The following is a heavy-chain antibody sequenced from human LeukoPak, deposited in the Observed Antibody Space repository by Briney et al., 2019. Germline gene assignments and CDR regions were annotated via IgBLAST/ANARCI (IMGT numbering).Heavy chain of an antibody. CDR3: AKEGARLGTAVSGPFDY. J-gene: IGHJ4*02. CDR1: GFTLSDYY. Sequence: GGSLRLSCAASGFTLSDYYMSWIRQAPGKGLEWVSYISSSGSTIYYADSVKGRFTISRDNAKNSLYLQMNSLRPEDTALYYCAKEGARLGTAVSGPFDYWGQGTLVTVSS. V-gene: IGHV3-11*01. CDR2: ISSSGSTI. D-gene: IGHD6-13*01.